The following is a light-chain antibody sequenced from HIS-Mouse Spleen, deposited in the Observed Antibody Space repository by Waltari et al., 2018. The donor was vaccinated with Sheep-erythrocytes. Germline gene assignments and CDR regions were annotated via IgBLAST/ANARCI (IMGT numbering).Light chain of an antibody. V-gene: IGLV2-23*01. CDR2: EGS. J-gene: IGLJ3*02. CDR1: SSDVGRYNL. Sequence: QSALTQPASVSGSPGQSITISCTGTSSDVGRYNLVSWYPQHPGKAPKLMIYEGSKLTSGVTNRFSGSKSGNTASLTISGLQAEDEADYYCCSYAGSSTWVFGGGTKLTVL. CDR3: CSYAGSSTWV.